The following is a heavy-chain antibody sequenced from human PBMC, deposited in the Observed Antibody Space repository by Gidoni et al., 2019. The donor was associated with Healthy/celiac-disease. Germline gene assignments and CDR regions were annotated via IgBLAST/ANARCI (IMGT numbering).Heavy chain of an antibody. CDR1: GFTFDDYA. V-gene: IGHV3-9*01. Sequence: EVQLVESGGGLVQPGRSLRLSCAASGFTFDDYAMHWVRQAPGKGLEWVSGISWNSGSIGYADSGKGRFTISRDNAKNSLYLQMNSLRAEDTALYYCAKSTKPTSWYNSFYDYWGQGTLVTVSS. J-gene: IGHJ4*02. CDR2: ISWNSGSI. CDR3: AKSTKPTSWYNSFYDY. D-gene: IGHD1-1*01.